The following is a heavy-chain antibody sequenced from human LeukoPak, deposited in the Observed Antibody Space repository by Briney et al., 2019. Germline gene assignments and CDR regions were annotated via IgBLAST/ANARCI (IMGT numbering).Heavy chain of an antibody. CDR1: GCSISPFY. V-gene: IGHV4-59*12. Sequence: SETLSLTCTVSGCSISPFYWNWIRQPPGKGLEWIGYIYYTGGTSYSPSLNSRATISVDTSKNQISLKLNSVTAADTAVYYCAKARIVLANTGAFDIWGQGTMVPVSS. J-gene: IGHJ3*02. CDR3: AKARIVLANTGAFDI. D-gene: IGHD3-22*01. CDR2: IYYTGGT.